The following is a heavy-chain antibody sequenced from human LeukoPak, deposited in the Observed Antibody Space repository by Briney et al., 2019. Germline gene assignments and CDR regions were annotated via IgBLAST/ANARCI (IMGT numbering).Heavy chain of an antibody. Sequence: GGSLRLSCAASGFTFSSYEMNWVRQAPGKGLEWVSYISSSGSTMYYADSVKGRFTISRDNAKNSLYLQMNSLRAEDTAVYYCARDIRYFDSDYYYGMDVWGQGTTVTVSS. D-gene: IGHD3-9*01. J-gene: IGHJ6*02. V-gene: IGHV3-48*03. CDR1: GFTFSSYE. CDR2: ISSSGSTM. CDR3: ARDIRYFDSDYYYGMDV.